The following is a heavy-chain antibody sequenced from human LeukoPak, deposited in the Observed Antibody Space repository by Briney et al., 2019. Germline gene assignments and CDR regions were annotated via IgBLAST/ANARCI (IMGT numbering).Heavy chain of an antibody. J-gene: IGHJ4*02. CDR1: GFTFSSYA. CDR3: AKVLYRGDGDY. V-gene: IGHV3-23*01. CDR2: ISGSGDST. Sequence: GGSLRLSCAASGFTFSSYAMSWVRQAPGKGLEWVSAISGSGDSTYYADSVKGRFTISRDNSKNTVYLQMNSLRAEDTALYYCAKVLYRGDGDYWGQGTLVTVSS. D-gene: IGHD3-16*02.